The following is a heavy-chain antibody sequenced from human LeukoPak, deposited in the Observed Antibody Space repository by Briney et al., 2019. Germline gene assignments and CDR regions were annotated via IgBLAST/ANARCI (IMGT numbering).Heavy chain of an antibody. CDR2: ISYDGSDK. J-gene: IGHJ4*02. CDR3: ARYRHLGY. CDR1: GFTFSNYA. V-gene: IGHV3-30-3*01. Sequence: TGGSLRLSCAASGFTFSNYAMHWVRQAPGKGLEWVAVISYDGSDKYYADSVKGRFTISRDNSKNTLYLQMNSLRPEDTAVYYCARYRHLGYWGQGTLVTVSS.